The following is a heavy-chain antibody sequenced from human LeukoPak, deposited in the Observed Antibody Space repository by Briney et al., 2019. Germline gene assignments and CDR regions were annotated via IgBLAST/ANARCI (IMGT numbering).Heavy chain of an antibody. D-gene: IGHD3-10*02. J-gene: IGHJ6*04. V-gene: IGHV3-48*01. CDR2: ISSPSSTR. CDR1: GFTFSSYS. CDR3: AELGITMIGGV. Sequence: GGSLRLSCAASGFTFSSYSMNWVRQAPGKGLEWVSYISSPSSTRYYADSVKGRFTISRDNAKNSLYLQMNSLRAEDTAVYYCAELGITMIGGVWGKGTTVTISS.